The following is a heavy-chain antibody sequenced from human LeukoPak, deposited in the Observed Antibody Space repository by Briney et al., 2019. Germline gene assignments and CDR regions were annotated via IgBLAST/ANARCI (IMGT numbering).Heavy chain of an antibody. Sequence: ASVKVSCKASGYTFAGYYTHWVRQAPGQGLEWMGWINPNSGGTNYAQKFQGRVTMTRDTSISTAYMELSRLRSDDTAVYYCARSPAIRYCSGGSCCLFDYWGQGTLVTVSS. D-gene: IGHD2-15*01. CDR3: ARSPAIRYCSGGSCCLFDY. J-gene: IGHJ4*02. V-gene: IGHV1-2*02. CDR2: INPNSGGT. CDR1: GYTFAGYY.